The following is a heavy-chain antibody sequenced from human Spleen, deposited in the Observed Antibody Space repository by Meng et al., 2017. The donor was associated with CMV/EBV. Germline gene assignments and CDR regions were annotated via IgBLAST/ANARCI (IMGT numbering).Heavy chain of an antibody. CDR3: ARAAFTTSSCYRYPFDI. J-gene: IGHJ3*02. V-gene: IGHV3-48*04. Sequence: GESLKISCAASGFTFSLYSMNWVRQAPGKGLEWVSYISGSSKTIHYADSVKGRFTISRDNAKNSLYLQMNSLRAEDTAVYYCARAAFTTSSCYRYPFDIWGPGTMVTVS. CDR2: ISGSSKTI. D-gene: IGHD2-2*02. CDR1: GFTFSLYS.